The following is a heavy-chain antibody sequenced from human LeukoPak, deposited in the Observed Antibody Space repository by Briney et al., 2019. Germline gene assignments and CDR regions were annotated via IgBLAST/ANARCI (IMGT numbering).Heavy chain of an antibody. CDR2: IIPIFGTA. CDR1: GGTFSSYA. D-gene: IGHD2-2*01. V-gene: IGHV1-69*06. CDR3: ARVPYCSSTSCYFTWFDP. J-gene: IGHJ5*02. Sequence: ASVKVSCKASGGTFSSYAISWVRQAPGQGLEWMGGIIPIFGTANYAQKFQGRVTITVDKSTSTAYMELSSLRSEDTAVYYCARVPYCSSTSCYFTWFDPWGQGTLVTVSS.